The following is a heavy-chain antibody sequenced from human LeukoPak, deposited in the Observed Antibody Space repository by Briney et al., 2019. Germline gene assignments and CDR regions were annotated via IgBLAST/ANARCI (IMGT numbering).Heavy chain of an antibody. J-gene: IGHJ4*02. CDR1: GFTFSGSA. D-gene: IGHD3-16*01. V-gene: IGHV3-73*01. CDR2: IRRKGNGYAT. CDR3: ARLGGSPPYFDY. Sequence: PGGSLRLSCAASGFTFSGSAIHWVRQASGKGLEWVGHIRRKGNGYATAYTASVKGRFTISRDDSKNTAFLQMDSLKTEDTAVYFRARLGGSPPYFDYWGQGTLVTVSS.